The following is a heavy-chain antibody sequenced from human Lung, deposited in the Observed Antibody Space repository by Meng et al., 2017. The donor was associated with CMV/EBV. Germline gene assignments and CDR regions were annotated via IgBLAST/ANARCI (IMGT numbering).Heavy chain of an antibody. CDR1: GYTFTTYG. D-gene: IGHD6-19*01. CDR2: ISSYNGNT. CDR3: AREYTSGWYGADY. Sequence: SXXVSXXASGYTFTTYGVTWVLQAPGQGLEWMGWISSYNGNTKYAQKVQGRVTLTTDTSTNTAYMELRSLRSDDTAVYYCAREYTSGWYGADYWGQGTLVTVSS. J-gene: IGHJ4*02. V-gene: IGHV1-18*01.